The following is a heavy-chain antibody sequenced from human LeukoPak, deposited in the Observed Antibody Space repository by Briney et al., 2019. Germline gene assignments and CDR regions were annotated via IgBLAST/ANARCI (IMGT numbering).Heavy chain of an antibody. Sequence: GGSLRLSCAASGFAFSNYAMYWVRQAPGKGLEYVSAISSNGGSTYYANSVKGRFTISRDNSKNTLYLQMGSLRAEDMAVYYCARVLSDLWSGWFDPWGQGTLVTVSS. V-gene: IGHV3-64*01. CDR1: GFAFSNYA. CDR3: ARVLSDLWSGWFDP. J-gene: IGHJ5*02. CDR2: ISSNGGST. D-gene: IGHD3-3*01.